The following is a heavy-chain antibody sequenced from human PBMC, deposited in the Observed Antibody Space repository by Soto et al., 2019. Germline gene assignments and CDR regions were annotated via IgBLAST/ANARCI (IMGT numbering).Heavy chain of an antibody. V-gene: IGHV3-7*01. CDR2: IKQDGSEK. CDR1: GFTFSSYW. CDR3: ARDRRAVGVRYFDWLAEDYYYYGMDV. J-gene: IGHJ6*02. D-gene: IGHD3-9*01. Sequence: GGSLRLSCAASGFTFSSYWMSWVRQAPGKGLEWVANIKQDGSEKYYVDSVKGRFTISRDNAKNSLYLQMNSLRAEDTAVYYCARDRRAVGVRYFDWLAEDYYYYGMDVWGQGTTVTVSS.